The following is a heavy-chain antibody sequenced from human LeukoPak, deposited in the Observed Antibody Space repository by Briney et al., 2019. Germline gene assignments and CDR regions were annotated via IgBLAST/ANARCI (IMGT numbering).Heavy chain of an antibody. Sequence: PGGSLRLSCAASGFTFRTYSIHWVHQAPGKGLEWVTVVSADGRTQLYSDSVKGRFTVSRDNSLNTLHLQMNSLITEDTAVYYCAREFGHNRWYFDYWGQGALVTVSS. V-gene: IGHV3-30*03. D-gene: IGHD5-24*01. CDR1: GFTFRTYS. CDR3: AREFGHNRWYFDY. CDR2: VSADGRTQ. J-gene: IGHJ4*02.